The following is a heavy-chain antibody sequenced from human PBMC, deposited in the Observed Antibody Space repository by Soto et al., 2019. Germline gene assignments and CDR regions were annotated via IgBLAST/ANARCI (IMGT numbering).Heavy chain of an antibody. J-gene: IGHJ6*02. CDR3: AKDLTLTAFHYPCGMDV. Sequence: GGSLRLSCAASGFTFSSYGMHWVRQAPGKGLEWVAVISYDGSNKYYADSVKGRFTISRDNSKNTLYLQMNSLRAEDTAVYYCAKDLTLTAFHYPCGMDVCGQGPTVTVSS. CDR2: ISYDGSNK. CDR1: GFTFSSYG. D-gene: IGHD2-21*02. V-gene: IGHV3-30*18.